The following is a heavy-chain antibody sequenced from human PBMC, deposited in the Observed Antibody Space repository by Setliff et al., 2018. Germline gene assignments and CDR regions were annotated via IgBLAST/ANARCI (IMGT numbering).Heavy chain of an antibody. V-gene: IGHV1-69*05. CDR2: TVPMFGSA. CDR3: AREGVDIRSSTDYRYYMDV. D-gene: IGHD5-12*01. Sequence: SVKVSCKASGGTFRSYGISWVRQAPGQGLEWMGGTVPMFGSANYAQKFQGRVTRITDEFTGTAYMELSSLRTEDTAVYYCAREGVDIRSSTDYRYYMDVWGKGTTVTVSS. J-gene: IGHJ6*03. CDR1: GGTFRSYG.